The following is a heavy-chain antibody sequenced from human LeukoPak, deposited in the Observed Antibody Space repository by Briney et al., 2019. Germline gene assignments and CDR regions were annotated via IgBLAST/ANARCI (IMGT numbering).Heavy chain of an antibody. D-gene: IGHD5-12*01. CDR1: GFSLSTSRMC. V-gene: IGHV2-70*01. CDR3: ARTRGYSGYDTVDY. Sequence: SGPTRVKPTQTLTLTCTFSGFSLSTSRMCVSWIRQPPGKALEWLALIDWDDNKYYRTSLKTRLTISTGTSTNQLVLTMTNMDPLDTATYYCARTRGYSGYDTVDYWGQGALVTVSS. CDR2: IDWDDNK. J-gene: IGHJ4*02.